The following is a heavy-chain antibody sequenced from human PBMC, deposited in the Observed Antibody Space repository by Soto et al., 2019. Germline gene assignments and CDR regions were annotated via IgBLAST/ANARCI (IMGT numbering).Heavy chain of an antibody. V-gene: IGHV2-26*01. Sequence: QVTLKESGPVLVKPTETLTLTCTVSGFSLSNARMGVSWIRQPPGKALEWLAHIFSIDEKSYSTSLKNRLTISKHXXQXPXXLTMTHMAPVDTATYYCAQSVVTAHDYYYYYGMYVWGQGTTVTVSS. CDR2: IFSIDEK. CDR3: AQSVVTAHDYYYYYGMYV. CDR1: GFSLSNARMG. D-gene: IGHD2-21*02. J-gene: IGHJ6*02.